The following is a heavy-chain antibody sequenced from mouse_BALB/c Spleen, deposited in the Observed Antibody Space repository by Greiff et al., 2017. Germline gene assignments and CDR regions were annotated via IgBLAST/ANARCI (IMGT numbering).Heavy chain of an antibody. CDR1: GYSITSDYA. V-gene: IGHV3-2*02. CDR2: ISYSGST. Sequence: VQLKESGPGLVKPSQSLSLTCTVTGYSITSDYAWNWIRQFPGNKLEWMGYISYSGSTSYNPSLKSRISITRDTSKNQFFLQLNSVTTEDTATYYCARGPRFAYWGQGTLVTVSA. CDR3: ARGPRFAY. J-gene: IGHJ3*01.